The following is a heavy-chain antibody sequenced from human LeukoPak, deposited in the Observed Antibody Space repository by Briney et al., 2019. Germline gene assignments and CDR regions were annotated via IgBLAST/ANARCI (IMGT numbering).Heavy chain of an antibody. CDR3: ARSTYYYDSSGYYQTYYFDY. V-gene: IGHV4-31*03. Sequence: SQTLSLTCTVSGGSISSGGYYWSWIRQHPGKGLEWIGYIYYSGSTYYNPSLKSRVTISVDTSKNQFSLKLSSVTAADTAVYYCARSTYYYDSSGYYQTYYFDYWGQGTLVTVSS. D-gene: IGHD3-22*01. CDR2: IYYSGST. CDR1: GGSISSGGYY. J-gene: IGHJ4*02.